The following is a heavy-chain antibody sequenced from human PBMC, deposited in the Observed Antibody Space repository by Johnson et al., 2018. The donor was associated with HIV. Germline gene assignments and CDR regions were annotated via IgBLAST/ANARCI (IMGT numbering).Heavy chain of an antibody. V-gene: IGHV3-NL1*01. Sequence: QVQLVESGGVVVQTGGSLRLSCAASRFTFSSYAMHWVRQAPGKGLEWVAVIYSGGSTYYADSVKGRFTISRDNSKNTLYLQMNSLRAEDTAVYYCARAPPYGDYGDTFDIWGQGTMVSVSS. CDR3: ARAPPYGDYGDTFDI. D-gene: IGHD4-17*01. CDR2: IYSGGST. CDR1: RFTFSSYA. J-gene: IGHJ3*02.